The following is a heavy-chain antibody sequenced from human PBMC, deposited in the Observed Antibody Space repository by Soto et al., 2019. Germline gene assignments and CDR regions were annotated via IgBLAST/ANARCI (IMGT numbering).Heavy chain of an antibody. CDR1: GGTFSSYA. CDR3: ARDYDSSGRQHDAFDI. V-gene: IGHV1-69*13. Sequence: SVKVSCKASGGTFSSYAISWVRQAPGQGLEWMGGIIPIFGTANYAQKFQGRVTITADESTSTAYMELSSLRSEDTAVYYCARDYDSSGRQHDAFDIWGQGTMVTVSS. D-gene: IGHD3-22*01. J-gene: IGHJ3*02. CDR2: IIPIFGTA.